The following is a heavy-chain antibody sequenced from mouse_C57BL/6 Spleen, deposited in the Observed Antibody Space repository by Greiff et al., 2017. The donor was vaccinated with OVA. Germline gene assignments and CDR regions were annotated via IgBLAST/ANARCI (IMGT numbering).Heavy chain of an antibody. D-gene: IGHD2-5*01. V-gene: IGHV1-50*01. CDR1: GYTFTSYW. CDR3: ARPLYSNYN. CDR2: IDPSDSYT. J-gene: IGHJ3*01. Sequence: QVQLKQPGAELVKPGASVKLSCKASGYTFTSYWMQWVKQRPGQGLEWIGEIDPSDSYTNYNQKFKGKATLTVDTSSSTAYMQLSSLTSEDSAVYYCARPLYSNYNWGKGTLVTVSA.